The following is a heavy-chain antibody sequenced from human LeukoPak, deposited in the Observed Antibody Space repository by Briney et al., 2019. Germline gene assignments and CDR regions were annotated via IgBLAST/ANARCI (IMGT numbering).Heavy chain of an antibody. CDR1: GYTFSRYS. V-gene: IGHV7-4-1*02. CDR3: AREQDYYDTSGYFGN. CDR2: INTNTGNP. J-gene: IGHJ4*02. Sequence: GASVKLSCKASGYTFSRYSINWVRQAPGQGLEWMGRINTNTGNPTSAPGSTGRFVLSLDTSVSTAYLQISSLKAEDTAVYYCAREQDYYDTSGYFGNWGQGTLVTVSS. D-gene: IGHD3-22*01.